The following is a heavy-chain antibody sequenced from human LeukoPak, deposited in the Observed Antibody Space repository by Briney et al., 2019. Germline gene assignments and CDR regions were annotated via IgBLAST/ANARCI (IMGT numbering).Heavy chain of an antibody. CDR2: ISYDGSNK. CDR1: GFTFSSYG. Sequence: GRSLRLSCAASGFTFSSYGMHWVRQAPGKGLEWVAVISYDGSNKYYAGSVKGRFTISRDNSKNTLYLQMNSLRAEDTAVYYCAKAPGGCSSTSCYSLDYWGQGTLVTVSS. CDR3: AKAPGGCSSTSCYSLDY. D-gene: IGHD2-2*01. V-gene: IGHV3-30*18. J-gene: IGHJ4*02.